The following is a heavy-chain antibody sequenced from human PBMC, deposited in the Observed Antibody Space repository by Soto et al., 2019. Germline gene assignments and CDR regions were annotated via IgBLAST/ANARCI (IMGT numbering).Heavy chain of an antibody. CDR2: ISSSSSYT. CDR3: ARVADYGDYVDD. V-gene: IGHV3-11*06. CDR1: GFTFSDYY. D-gene: IGHD4-17*01. J-gene: IGHJ4*01. Sequence: GGSLRLSCAASGFTFSDYYMSWIRQAPGEGLEWVSYISSSSSYTNYADSVKGRFTISRDNAKNSLYLQMNSLRAEDTAVYYRARVADYGDYVDDWGQGTLVTVSS.